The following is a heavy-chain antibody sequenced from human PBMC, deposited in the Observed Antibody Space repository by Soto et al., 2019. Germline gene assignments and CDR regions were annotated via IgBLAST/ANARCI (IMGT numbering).Heavy chain of an antibody. D-gene: IGHD2-15*01. Sequence: SGPTLVNPTQTLTLTCTFSGFSLSTSGVGVGWIRQPPGKAMEWLALIYWDDDKRYSPSLKSRLTITKDTSKNQVVLTMTNMDPVDTAIYYCAHLVAATPSYPWFDPWGQGTLVTVSS. CDR1: GFSLSTSGVG. J-gene: IGHJ5*02. CDR3: AHLVAATPSYPWFDP. CDR2: IYWDDDK. V-gene: IGHV2-5*02.